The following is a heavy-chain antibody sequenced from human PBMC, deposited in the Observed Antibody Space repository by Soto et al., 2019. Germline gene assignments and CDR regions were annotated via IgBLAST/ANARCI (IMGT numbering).Heavy chain of an antibody. J-gene: IGHJ4*02. V-gene: IGHV1-8*01. Sequence: QVQLVQSGAEVKKPGALVKVSCKASGYTFISYDINWVRQATGQGLEWMGWMNPNSGNTGYAQKFQGRVTMTRNTSISTAYMELSSLRSEDTAVYYCAREALTVTSFDYWGQGTLVTVSS. CDR1: GYTFISYD. CDR3: AREALTVTSFDY. D-gene: IGHD4-17*01. CDR2: MNPNSGNT.